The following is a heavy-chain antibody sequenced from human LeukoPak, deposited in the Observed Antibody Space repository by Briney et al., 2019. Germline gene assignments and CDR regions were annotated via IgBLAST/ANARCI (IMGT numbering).Heavy chain of an antibody. CDR1: GYTFTSYG. J-gene: IGHJ4*02. CDR2: ISAYNGNT. D-gene: IGHD3-22*01. V-gene: IGHV1-18*01. Sequence: ASVKVSCKASGYTFTSYGISWVRQAPGQGLEWMGWISAYNGNTNYAQKLQGRVTMTTDTSTSTAYMELRSLRSDDTAVYYCARETYYYDSTGYPPYFDYWGQGTLVTVSS. CDR3: ARETYYYDSTGYPPYFDY.